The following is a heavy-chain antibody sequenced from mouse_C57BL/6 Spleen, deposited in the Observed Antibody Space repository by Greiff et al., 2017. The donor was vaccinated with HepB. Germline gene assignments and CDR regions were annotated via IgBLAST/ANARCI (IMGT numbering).Heavy chain of an antibody. J-gene: IGHJ2*01. CDR3: ARGDYYGLDY. V-gene: IGHV5-17*01. CDR1: GFTFSDYG. CDR2: ISSGSSTI. D-gene: IGHD1-2*01. Sequence: EVKLVESGGGLVKPGGSLKLSCAASGFTFSDYGMHWVRQAPEKGLEWVAYISSGSSTIYYAATVKGRFTISRDNAKNTLFLQMSSLRSEDTAMYYCARGDYYGLDYWGQGTTLTVSS.